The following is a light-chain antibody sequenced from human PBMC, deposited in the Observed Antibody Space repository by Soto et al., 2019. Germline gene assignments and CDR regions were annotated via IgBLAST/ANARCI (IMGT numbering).Light chain of an antibody. Sequence: ERVMRLSPATVSVYQEERATLSCRASQRVSSSLAWYQQKPGQAPRLLVYDASTRATGVPARFSGSGSGTEFTLTISSLQSEDSAVYYCQQYKNGRALTFGGGTKLDIK. CDR1: QRVSSS. V-gene: IGKV3-15*01. J-gene: IGKJ4*01. CDR2: DAS. CDR3: QQYKNGRALT.